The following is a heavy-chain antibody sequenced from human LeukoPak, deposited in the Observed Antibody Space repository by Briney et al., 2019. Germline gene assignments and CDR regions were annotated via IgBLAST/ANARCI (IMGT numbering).Heavy chain of an antibody. Sequence: AGGSLRLSCAASGFTFRSYAMSWVRQAPGKGLEWVSAISGSGGSTYYADSVKGRFTISRDNSKDTLYLQMNSLRAEDTAVYYCARAPRDSSSYVFRFAYWGQGTLVTVSS. J-gene: IGHJ4*02. CDR1: GFTFRSYA. V-gene: IGHV3-23*01. D-gene: IGHD6-6*01. CDR2: ISGSGGST. CDR3: ARAPRDSSSYVFRFAY.